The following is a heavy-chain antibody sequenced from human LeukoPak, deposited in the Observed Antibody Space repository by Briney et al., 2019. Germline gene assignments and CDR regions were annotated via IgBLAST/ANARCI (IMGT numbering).Heavy chain of an antibody. D-gene: IGHD6-19*01. CDR3: ARSSSGWFHFDY. Sequence: QSGGSLRLSCAASGFTFSSYAMSWVRQAPGKGLEWVSAISGSGGSTYYADSVKGRFTISRDNSKNTLYLQMNSLRAEDTAVYYSARSSSGWFHFDYWGQGTLVTVSS. CDR2: ISGSGGST. V-gene: IGHV3-23*01. J-gene: IGHJ4*02. CDR1: GFTFSSYA.